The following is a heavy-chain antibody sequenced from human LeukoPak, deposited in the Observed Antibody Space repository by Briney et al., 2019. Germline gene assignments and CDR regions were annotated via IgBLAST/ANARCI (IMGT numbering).Heavy chain of an antibody. CDR3: ARFSSSWGPLDY. J-gene: IGHJ4*02. CDR2: IYYSGST. CDR1: GGSISSYY. V-gene: IGHV4-59*01. Sequence: SSETLSLTCTVSGGSISSYYWSWIRQPPGKGLEWIGYIYYSGSTNYNPSLKSRVTISVDTSKNQFSLKLSSVTAADTAVYYCARFSSSWGPLDYWAREPWSPSPQ. D-gene: IGHD6-13*01.